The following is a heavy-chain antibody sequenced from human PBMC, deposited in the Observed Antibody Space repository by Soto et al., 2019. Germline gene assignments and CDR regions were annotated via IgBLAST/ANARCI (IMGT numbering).Heavy chain of an antibody. J-gene: IGHJ4*02. D-gene: IGHD6-13*01. V-gene: IGHV3-30-3*01. Sequence: QVQLVESGGGVVQPGRSLKLSCAASGFTFSSYAMHWVRQAPGKGLEWVAVISYDGSNKYYADSVKGRFTISIDNSKNTLYLQMNSLRAEDTGVYYCARARDSTSWSPYTDYWRQGTLVTVSS. CDR2: ISYDGSNK. CDR3: ARARDSTSWSPYTDY. CDR1: GFTFSSYA.